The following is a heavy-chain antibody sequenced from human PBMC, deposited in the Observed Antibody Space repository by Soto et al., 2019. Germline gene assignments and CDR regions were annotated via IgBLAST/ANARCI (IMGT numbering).Heavy chain of an antibody. CDR3: VRRAQYFDGTGFHAFDI. Sequence: PGGSLRLSCVASGYNFNKYAVSWVRQAPGKGLEWVSAISSGGDNTHYADSVKGRSTITRDNSKNMLYLEMNSLTVEDTAVYYCVRRAQYFDGTGFHAFDIWGQGTRVTVSS. CDR2: ISSGGDNT. J-gene: IGHJ3*02. CDR1: GYNFNKYA. D-gene: IGHD3-22*01. V-gene: IGHV3-23*01.